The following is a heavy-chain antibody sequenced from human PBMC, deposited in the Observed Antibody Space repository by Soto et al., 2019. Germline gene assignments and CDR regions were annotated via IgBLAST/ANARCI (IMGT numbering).Heavy chain of an antibody. J-gene: IGHJ4*02. CDR3: ATALGCRSTSCTLDY. CDR2: IIPVSGAA. CDR1: GGTFGSYA. V-gene: IGHV1-69*01. Sequence: QVQLVQSGAEVKKPGSSVKVSCKASGGTFGSYAFSWVRQAPGQGLEWMGGIIPVSGAAHYAQKFQGRVTITADESTSTAYMELSSLSSQDTAVYYCATALGCRSTSCTLDYWGQGTQVIVSS. D-gene: IGHD2-2*01.